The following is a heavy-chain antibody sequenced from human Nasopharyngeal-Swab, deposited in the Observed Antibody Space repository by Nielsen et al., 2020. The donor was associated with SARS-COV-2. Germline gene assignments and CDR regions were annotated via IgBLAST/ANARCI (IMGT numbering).Heavy chain of an antibody. CDR3: AKEEQWLVHD. Sequence: GGSLRLSCEASGITFSSYWMSWVRQAPGKGPEWVSGISVSGGRTYYADSVTGRFTISRDNSKNMLVLQMNSLRAEDTAVYYCAKEEQWLVHDWGQGTLVTVSS. J-gene: IGHJ4*02. V-gene: IGHV3-23*01. D-gene: IGHD6-19*01. CDR2: ISVSGGRT. CDR1: GITFSSYW.